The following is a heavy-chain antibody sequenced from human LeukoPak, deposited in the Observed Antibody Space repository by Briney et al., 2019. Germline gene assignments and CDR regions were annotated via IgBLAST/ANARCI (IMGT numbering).Heavy chain of an antibody. V-gene: IGHV1-2*02. CDR3: AFYCSSTSCYLGNDY. CDR2: INPNSGGT. CDR1: GYTFTGYY. D-gene: IGHD2-2*01. J-gene: IGHJ4*02. Sequence: GASVKVSCKASGYTFTGYYMHGVRQAPGQGLEWMGWINPNSGGTNYAQKFQGRVTMTRDTSISTAYMELSRLRSDDTAVYYCAFYCSSTSCYLGNDYWGQGTLVTVPS.